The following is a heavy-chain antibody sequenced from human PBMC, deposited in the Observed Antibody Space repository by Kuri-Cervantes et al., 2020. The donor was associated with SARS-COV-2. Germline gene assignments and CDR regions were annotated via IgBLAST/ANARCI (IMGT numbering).Heavy chain of an antibody. D-gene: IGHD6-19*01. CDR2: IYSSGST. Sequence: SETLSLTCNVSGASINGFFWSWIRRPPGKGLEWIGYIYSSGSTNYSPSLRSRVTISVDTSKNQFSLKLSSVTAADTAVYYCARHLFAGIAVAGTWFDYWGQGTLVTVSS. CDR1: GASINGFF. CDR3: ARHLFAGIAVAGTWFDY. J-gene: IGHJ4*02. V-gene: IGHV4-59*08.